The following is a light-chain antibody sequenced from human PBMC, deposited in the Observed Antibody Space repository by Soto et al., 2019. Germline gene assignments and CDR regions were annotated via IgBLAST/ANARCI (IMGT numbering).Light chain of an antibody. Sequence: IVMTPSPATLSVAPGERATLSCRARQGGSSDLAGYQQKPGPAPRLLIYGGSTRATGIPARVSGSGSGTDFHLTISSLQSEDFEVYYCKPDNNWPTRTFGPGTKVDIK. CDR3: KPDNNWPTRT. J-gene: IGKJ1*01. CDR2: GGS. V-gene: IGKV3-15*01. CDR1: QGGSSD.